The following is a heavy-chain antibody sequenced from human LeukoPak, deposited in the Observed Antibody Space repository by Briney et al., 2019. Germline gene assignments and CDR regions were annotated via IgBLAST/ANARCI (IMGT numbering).Heavy chain of an antibody. V-gene: IGHV3-7*03. CDR1: GFTFSSYW. J-gene: IGHJ4*02. CDR3: ARDYEFGDENDC. D-gene: IGHD4-17*01. Sequence: PGGSLRLSCAASGFTFSSYWMSWVRQAPGRGLEWVANKKKDGSDKFYVDSVKGRFTISRDNSKDSLYLQMNSLRDEDTAVYYCARDYEFGDENDCWGQGALVTVSS. CDR2: KKKDGSDK.